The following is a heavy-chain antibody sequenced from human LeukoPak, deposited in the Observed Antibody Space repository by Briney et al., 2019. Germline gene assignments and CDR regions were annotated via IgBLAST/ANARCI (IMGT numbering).Heavy chain of an antibody. CDR3: ARDALYYYGSGSSRYYGMDV. V-gene: IGHV4-4*07. Sequence: PAETLSLTCTVSGGSISSYYWSWIRQPAGKGLEWIGRIYTSGSTNYNPSLKSRVTMSVDTSKNQCSLKLSSVTAADTAVYYCARDALYYYGSGSSRYYGMDVWGQGTTVTVSS. D-gene: IGHD3-10*01. CDR2: IYTSGST. CDR1: GGSISSYY. J-gene: IGHJ6*02.